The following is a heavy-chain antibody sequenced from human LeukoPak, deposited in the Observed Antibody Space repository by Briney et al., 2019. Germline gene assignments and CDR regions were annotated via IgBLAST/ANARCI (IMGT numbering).Heavy chain of an antibody. V-gene: IGHV3-30*03. CDR1: GFTFSNYV. CDR2: ISYDGSIK. D-gene: IGHD5-12*01. CDR3: ARGFDSKSTYFDY. J-gene: IGHJ4*02. Sequence: GGSLRLSCAASGFTFSNYVMHWVRQAPGKGLEWVAVISYDGSIKYYADSVRGRFTIARDNSENTLDLQMNSLRGEDTAVYYCARGFDSKSTYFDYWGQGTLVTVSS.